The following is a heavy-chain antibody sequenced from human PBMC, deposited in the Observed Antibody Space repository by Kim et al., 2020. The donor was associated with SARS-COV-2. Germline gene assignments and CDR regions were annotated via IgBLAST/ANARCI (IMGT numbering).Heavy chain of an antibody. Sequence: SETLSLTCTVSGGSISSSSSYWGWIRQPPGKGLEWIGSIYYSGSTYYNPSLKSRLTISVDTSKNKFSLKLSSVTAAARAMDYGARHPESTMTIFVVVIRHPFDYWGQGTLVTVSS. J-gene: IGHJ4*02. CDR3: ARHPESTMTIFVVVIRHPFDY. CDR2: IYYSGST. V-gene: IGHV4-39*01. D-gene: IGHD3-3*01. CDR1: GGSISSSSSY.